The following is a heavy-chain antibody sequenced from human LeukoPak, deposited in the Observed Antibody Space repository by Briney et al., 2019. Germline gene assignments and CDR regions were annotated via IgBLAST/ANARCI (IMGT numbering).Heavy chain of an antibody. CDR1: GFTFSSYW. V-gene: IGHV3-74*01. J-gene: IGHJ6*04. D-gene: IGHD3-10*02. Sequence: GGSLRLSCASSGFTFSSYWMHWVRQAPGKGLVWVSRINSDMSTTTYADSVKGRFTISRDNAKNSLYLQMNSLRAEDTAVYYCAELGITMIGGVWGKGTTVTISS. CDR3: AELGITMIGGV. CDR2: INSDMSTT.